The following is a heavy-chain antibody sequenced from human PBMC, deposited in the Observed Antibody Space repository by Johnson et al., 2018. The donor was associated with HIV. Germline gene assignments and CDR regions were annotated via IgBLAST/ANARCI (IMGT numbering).Heavy chain of an antibody. CDR3: LFGGYSYGLAFDI. Sequence: VQLVESGGGVVRPGGSLRLSCAASGFTVSSNYMNWVRQAPGKGLEWVSVIYSGGSTYYADSVKGRFTISRDNSKNTLYLQMNSLRAEDTAVYYCLFGGYSYGLAFDIWGQGTMVTVSS. CDR1: GFTVSSNY. CDR2: IYSGGST. D-gene: IGHD5-18*01. V-gene: IGHV3-66*01. J-gene: IGHJ3*02.